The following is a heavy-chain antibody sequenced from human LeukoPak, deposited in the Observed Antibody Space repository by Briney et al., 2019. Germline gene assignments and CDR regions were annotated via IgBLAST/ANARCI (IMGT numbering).Heavy chain of an antibody. CDR3: AGQRDGYNSDPFDI. CDR1: GLSVSSNY. Sequence: HPGGSLRLSCAASGLSVSSNYMSWVRQAPGKGLEWVSVIYTGDRTDYADPVKGRFTVSRDNSKNTMYLQMNSLKTEDTALYYCAGQRDGYNSDPFDIWGQGTMVTVFS. J-gene: IGHJ3*02. V-gene: IGHV3-66*02. CDR2: IYTGDRT. D-gene: IGHD5-24*01.